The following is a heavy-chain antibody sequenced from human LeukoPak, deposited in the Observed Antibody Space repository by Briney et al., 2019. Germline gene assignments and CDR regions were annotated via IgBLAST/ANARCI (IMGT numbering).Heavy chain of an antibody. V-gene: IGHV4-34*01. CDR3: ARNSGRGSCS. J-gene: IGHJ4*02. Sequence: KPSETLSLTCAVYGGSFSGYYWSWIRQPPGQGLEWIGEINHSGSTNYNPSLKSRVTISVDTSKNQFSLKLSSVTAADTAVYYCARNSGRGSCSWGQGTLVTVSS. CDR2: INHSGST. D-gene: IGHD2-15*01. CDR1: GGSFSGYY.